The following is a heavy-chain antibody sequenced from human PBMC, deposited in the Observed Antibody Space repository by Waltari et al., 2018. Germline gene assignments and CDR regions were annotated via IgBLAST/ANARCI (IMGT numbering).Heavy chain of an antibody. V-gene: IGHV3-23*04. CDR2: ISGSGGST. CDR3: AKDQGSGLWFGEFLSCFDY. D-gene: IGHD3-10*01. CDR1: GFTFSSYA. J-gene: IGHJ4*02. Sequence: EVQLVESGGGLVQPGGSLRLSCAASGFTFSSYAMSWVRQAPGKGLEWVSAISGSGGSTYYADSVKGRFTISRDNSKNTLYLQMNSLRAEDTAVYYCAKDQGSGLWFGEFLSCFDYWGQGTLVTVSS.